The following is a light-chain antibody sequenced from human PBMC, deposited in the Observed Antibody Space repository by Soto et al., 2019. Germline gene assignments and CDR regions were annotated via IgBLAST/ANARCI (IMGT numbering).Light chain of an antibody. CDR2: EVS. J-gene: IGLJ1*01. V-gene: IGLV2-8*01. CDR3: SSYTGSNNLV. CDR1: TSDVGAYNY. Sequence: QSALTQPASVSGSPGQSITISCTGSTSDVGAYNYVSWYKHHPGQAPQLMIYEVSNRPSGVPDRFSGSKSGNTASLTVSGLQSEDEADYYCSSYTGSNNLVFGTGTKLTVL.